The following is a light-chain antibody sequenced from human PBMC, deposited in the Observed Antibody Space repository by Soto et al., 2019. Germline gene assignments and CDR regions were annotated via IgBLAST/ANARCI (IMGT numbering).Light chain of an antibody. CDR1: NLARSS. V-gene: IGLV3-21*02. CDR3: LVWDHNSDFVV. Sequence: SYVPTQPPSVSVAPGLTARITCGGHNLARSSVQWFQQKPGQAPVLVVYDDSDRPSGIPERFSGSNSGDTATLTVNRVEAGDEADYFCLVWDHNSDFVVFGGGTKLTVL. J-gene: IGLJ2*01. CDR2: DDS.